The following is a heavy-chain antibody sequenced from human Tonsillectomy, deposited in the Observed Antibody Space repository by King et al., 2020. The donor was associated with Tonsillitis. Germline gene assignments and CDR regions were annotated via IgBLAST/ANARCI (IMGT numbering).Heavy chain of an antibody. V-gene: IGHV1-46*01. CDR2: INPRAGST. D-gene: IGHD2-2*01. CDR1: GYTFTNYY. Sequence: QLVQSGAEVKKPGASVKVSCKASGYTFTNYYIHWVRQAPGQGLEWMGIINPRAGSTSFAQTFQGRVTMTRDTSTRTVYMDLSSLRSEDTAVYYCARERFVVDCSSYSCFYYYYYYGMDVWGQGTTVTVSS. J-gene: IGHJ6*02. CDR3: ARERFVVDCSSYSCFYYYYYYGMDV.